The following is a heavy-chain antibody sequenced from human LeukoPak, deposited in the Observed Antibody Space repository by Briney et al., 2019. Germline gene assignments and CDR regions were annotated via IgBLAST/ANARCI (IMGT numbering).Heavy chain of an antibody. D-gene: IGHD4-23*01. CDR3: ARGSTVATPCDY. Sequence: SETLSLTCAVYGGSFSGYYWSWIRQPPGKGLEWNGEINHSGSTNYNPSLKSRVTISVDTSKNQFSLKLSSVTAADTAVYCCARGSTVATPCDYWGQGTLVTVSS. V-gene: IGHV4-34*01. CDR2: INHSGST. J-gene: IGHJ4*02. CDR1: GGSFSGYY.